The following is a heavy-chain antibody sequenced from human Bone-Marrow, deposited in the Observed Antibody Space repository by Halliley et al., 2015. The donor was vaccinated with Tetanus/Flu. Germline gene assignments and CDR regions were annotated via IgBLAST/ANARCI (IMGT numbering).Heavy chain of an antibody. V-gene: IGHV3-74*03. J-gene: IGHJ4*02. Sequence: RINTDGSGTKYADSVKGRFTISRDNAKDTLHLQMNSLRAEDTAVYYCAREPYSSGYYPYLDYWGQGTLVTVS. CDR2: INTDGSGT. CDR3: AREPYSSGYYPYLDY. D-gene: IGHD3-22*01.